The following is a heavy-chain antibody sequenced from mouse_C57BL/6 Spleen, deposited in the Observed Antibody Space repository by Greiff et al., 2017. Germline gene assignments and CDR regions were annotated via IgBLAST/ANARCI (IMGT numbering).Heavy chain of an antibody. Sequence: QVQLQQPGAELVKPGASVKLSCKASGYTFTSYWITWVKQRPGQGLEWIGDIYPGSGSTKYNEKLQSKATLTVATYSSTAYMQLSSLTSEDSAVYSFARYAYYCGSSLYDFDYWGQGTTLTVSS. J-gene: IGHJ2*01. D-gene: IGHD1-1*01. CDR1: GYTFTSYW. CDR3: ARYAYYCGSSLYDFDY. CDR2: IYPGSGST. V-gene: IGHV1-55*01.